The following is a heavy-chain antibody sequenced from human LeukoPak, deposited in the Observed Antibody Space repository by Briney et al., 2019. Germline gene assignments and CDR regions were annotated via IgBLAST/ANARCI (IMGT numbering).Heavy chain of an antibody. V-gene: IGHV4-39*01. CDR1: GGSISGSSYY. Sequence: PSETLSLTCTVSGGSISGSSYYWAWIRQPPGKGLEWIVCGFYSGSAYYNPSLKSRVTISVDTSKNQFSLNLSSVTAADTAVYYCARLRGAMTPVTSDFDYWGQGTLVTVSS. J-gene: IGHJ4*02. D-gene: IGHD4-17*01. CDR3: ARLRGAMTPVTSDFDY. CDR2: GFYSGSA.